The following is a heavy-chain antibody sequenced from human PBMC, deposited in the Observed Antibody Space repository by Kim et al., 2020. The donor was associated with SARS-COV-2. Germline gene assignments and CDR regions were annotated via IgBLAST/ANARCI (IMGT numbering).Heavy chain of an antibody. Sequence: GGSLRLSCSASGFTLSNYAMHWVRQAPGKGLEYVSAVDSNGRSTYYADSVKGRFSISRDNSKNTLYLQMSSLRDEDTAVYYCVKGYCSTTSCNRATAFDIWGQGTMVTVSS. J-gene: IGHJ3*02. CDR2: VDSNGRST. CDR1: GFTLSNYA. D-gene: IGHD2-2*01. V-gene: IGHV3-64D*06. CDR3: VKGYCSTTSCNRATAFDI.